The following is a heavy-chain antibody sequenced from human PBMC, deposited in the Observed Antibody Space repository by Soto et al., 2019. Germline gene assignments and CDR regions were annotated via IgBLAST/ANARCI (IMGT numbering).Heavy chain of an antibody. CDR3: ARGGSRFYGMDV. CDR1: GGSISSGGYS. V-gene: IGHV4-30-2*01. J-gene: IGHJ6*02. CDR2: IYHTGTT. Sequence: QLQLQESGSGLVKPSQTLSLTCPVSGGSISSGGYSWSLIRQPPGKGLEWIGHIYHTGTTRYNPSLRSRVTVSVDMSKTQFSLKLSSVTAADTAVYYCARGGSRFYGMDVWGQGTTVTVSS.